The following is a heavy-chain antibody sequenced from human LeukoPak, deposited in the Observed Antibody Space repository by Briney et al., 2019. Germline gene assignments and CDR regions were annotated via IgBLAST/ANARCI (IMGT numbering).Heavy chain of an antibody. D-gene: IGHD3-22*01. Sequence: GGSLRLSCAASGFTFSSYSMNWVRQAPGKGLEWVSAISGSGGSTYYADSVKGRFTISRDNSKNTLYLQMNSLRAEDTAVYYCAKCYDSSGYYYRIIDYWGQGTLVTVSS. J-gene: IGHJ4*02. V-gene: IGHV3-23*01. CDR1: GFTFSSYS. CDR2: ISGSGGST. CDR3: AKCYDSSGYYYRIIDY.